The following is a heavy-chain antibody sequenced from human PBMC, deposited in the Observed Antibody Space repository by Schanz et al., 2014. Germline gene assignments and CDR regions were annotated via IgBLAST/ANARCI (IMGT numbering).Heavy chain of an antibody. J-gene: IGHJ3*02. CDR1: GFTFSNHA. D-gene: IGHD3-16*01. CDR2: IGGSGDST. V-gene: IGHV3-23*04. Sequence: EVKLVESGGGLVQPGGSLRLSCAASGFTFSNHALSWVRQAPGKGLEWVSGIGGSGDSTHYADSVKGRFTISRDNSKNTVYLEMNNVRVDDTAVYYCAKGVGGGLLLGSTFDNWGQGTMVTVTS. CDR3: AKGVGGGLLLGSTFDN.